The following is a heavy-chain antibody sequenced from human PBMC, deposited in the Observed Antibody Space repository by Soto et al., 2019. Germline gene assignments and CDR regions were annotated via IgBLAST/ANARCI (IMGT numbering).Heavy chain of an antibody. D-gene: IGHD6-13*01. CDR2: INTYNGNT. Sequence: VQLVQSGVEVKKPGASVKVSCKASCYTFTNYGISWVRQAPGQGLEWMGWINTYNGNTNYAQKAQGRVTMTTETSTSTAYMELRSLRPDDTAVYYCARDLLYSTRATVRFDIWGQGTMLTVSS. J-gene: IGHJ3*02. V-gene: IGHV1-18*01. CDR3: ARDLLYSTRATVRFDI. CDR1: CYTFTNYG.